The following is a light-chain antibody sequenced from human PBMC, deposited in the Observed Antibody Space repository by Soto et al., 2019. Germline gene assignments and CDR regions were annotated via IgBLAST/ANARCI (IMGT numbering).Light chain of an antibody. Sequence: DIPITQSPSSLSASVGDRVTITCRASQGISNYLAWYQQKPGKVPKLLIYAASTLQSGVPSRFSGSGSGTDFTFTISRLQPEDIATYYCQQYENLPTFGQGTRLEI. CDR3: QQYENLPT. CDR1: QGISNY. V-gene: IGKV1-27*01. J-gene: IGKJ5*01. CDR2: AAS.